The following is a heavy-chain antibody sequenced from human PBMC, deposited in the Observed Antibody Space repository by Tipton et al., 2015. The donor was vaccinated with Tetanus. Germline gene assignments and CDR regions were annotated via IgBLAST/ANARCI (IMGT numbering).Heavy chain of an antibody. Sequence: TLSLTCNVSGGSISSYYWSWIRQHPGKGLEWIGYIYYSGSTYYNPSLKSRVTISVDTSKNQFSLKLYSVTAADTAVYYCARGDPTNEPLNYWGQGTLVTVSS. CDR2: IYYSGST. V-gene: IGHV4-59*06. CDR3: ARGDPTNEPLNY. D-gene: IGHD1-1*01. CDR1: GGSISSYY. J-gene: IGHJ4*02.